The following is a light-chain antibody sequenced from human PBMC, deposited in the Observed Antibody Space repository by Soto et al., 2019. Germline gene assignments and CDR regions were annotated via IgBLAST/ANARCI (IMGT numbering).Light chain of an antibody. J-gene: IGLJ1*01. CDR1: SSDIGRYNY. CDR3: KSYAGSNTYV. Sequence: QSVLTQPASVSGSPGQSITISCTGTSSDIGRYNYVSWYQHHPGKAPQVMIYGVSNRPSGVSYRFSGSKSGNTASLTISGLQAEDEAEYFCKSYAGSNTYVFGSGTKVTVL. CDR2: GVS. V-gene: IGLV2-14*01.